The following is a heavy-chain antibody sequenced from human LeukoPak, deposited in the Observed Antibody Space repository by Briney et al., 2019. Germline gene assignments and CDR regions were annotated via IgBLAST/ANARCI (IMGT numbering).Heavy chain of an antibody. CDR2: TNSDGSNI. CDR1: GFISSDYW. Sequence: GGSLRLSCAASGFISSDYWMHWVRQAPGQGLVWVARTNSDGSNIQYADSVKGRFTISRDNAKNSLYLQMNSLRAEDTAVYYCARDTYDILTGYYKWAFDIWGQGTMVTVSS. CDR3: ARDTYDILTGYYKWAFDI. V-gene: IGHV3-74*03. D-gene: IGHD3-9*01. J-gene: IGHJ3*02.